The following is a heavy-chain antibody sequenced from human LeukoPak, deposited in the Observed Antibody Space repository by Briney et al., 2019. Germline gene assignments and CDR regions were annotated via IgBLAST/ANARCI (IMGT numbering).Heavy chain of an antibody. D-gene: IGHD6-19*01. V-gene: IGHV3-15*01. CDR1: GFTFRNAW. J-gene: IGHJ4*02. CDR2: IKSKADGGTT. Sequence: SGGSLRLSCAASGFTFRNAWMSWVRQAPGKGLEWVGRIKSKADGGTTDYAAFMKGTFTISRDDSKNTLYLQMNSLKTEDIAVYYCTTGSGAVYSSRLDFWGQGTLVTVSS. CDR3: TTGSGAVYSSRLDF.